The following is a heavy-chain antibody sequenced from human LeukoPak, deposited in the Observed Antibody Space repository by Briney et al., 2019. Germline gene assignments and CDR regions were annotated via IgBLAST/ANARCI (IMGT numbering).Heavy chain of an antibody. D-gene: IGHD3-16*01. CDR3: ARDQGGYAFDI. V-gene: IGHV3-72*01. Sequence: GGSLRLSCAASGFTFSDHYMDWVRQAPGKGLEWVGRTRNKANSYTTEYAASVKGRFTISRDGSKNSLYLQMNSLKTEDTAVYYCARDQGGYAFDIWGQGTMVTVSS. CDR2: TRNKANSYTT. J-gene: IGHJ3*02. CDR1: GFTFSDHY.